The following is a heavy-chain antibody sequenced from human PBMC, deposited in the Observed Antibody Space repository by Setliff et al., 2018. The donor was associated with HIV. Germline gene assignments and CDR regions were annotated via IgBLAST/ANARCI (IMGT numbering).Heavy chain of an antibody. D-gene: IGHD4-17*01. CDR2: ISTYNDNT. Sequence: ASVKVSCKASGYTFTSHGISWVRQAPGQGLEWMGWISTYNDNTNYAQKLQGRVTMTTETSTSTAYMELRSLRTDDTGVYYCARHDGLRSVHGAFDIWGQGTMVTVSS. J-gene: IGHJ3*02. V-gene: IGHV1-18*01. CDR3: ARHDGLRSVHGAFDI. CDR1: GYTFTSHG.